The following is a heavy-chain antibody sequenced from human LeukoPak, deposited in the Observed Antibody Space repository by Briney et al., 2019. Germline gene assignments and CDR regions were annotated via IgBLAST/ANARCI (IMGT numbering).Heavy chain of an antibody. Sequence: RASETLSLTCAVYGGSFSGYYWGWIRQPPGKGLEWIGSIYYSGSTYYNPSLKSRVTISVDTSKNQFSLKLSSVTAADMAVYYCAREEQWRYDAFDIWGQGTMVTVSS. D-gene: IGHD6-19*01. CDR2: IYYSGST. CDR1: GGSFSGYY. CDR3: AREEQWRYDAFDI. V-gene: IGHV4-34*01. J-gene: IGHJ3*02.